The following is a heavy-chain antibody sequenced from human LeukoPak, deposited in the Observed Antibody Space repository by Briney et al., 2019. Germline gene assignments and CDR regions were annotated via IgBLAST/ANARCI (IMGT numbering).Heavy chain of an antibody. V-gene: IGHV3-15*01. J-gene: IGHJ4*02. Sequence: GGSLRLYCAASGFTFSNAWMSWVRQAPGKGLEWGGRIKRKTDGGTTDYAAPVKGRFTISRDDSKNTLYLQMNSLKAEDTAVYYCTSHRVVPAAMPVDYWGQGTLVTVSS. CDR2: IKRKTDGGTT. D-gene: IGHD2-2*01. CDR3: TSHRVVPAAMPVDY. CDR1: GFTFSNAW.